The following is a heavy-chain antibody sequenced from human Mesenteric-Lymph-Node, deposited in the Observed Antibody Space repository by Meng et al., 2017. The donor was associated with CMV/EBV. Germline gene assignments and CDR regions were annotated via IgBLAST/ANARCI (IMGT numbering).Heavy chain of an antibody. J-gene: IGHJ4*02. CDR1: GSSLSSSGVG. CDR2: INWDDDK. CDR3: AHSSGIAAAGPFYFDY. V-gene: IGHV2-5*02. Sequence: QITLKESGATLVKPTQTLTLTCTFPGSSLSSSGVGVGWVREPPGKALEWLALINWDDDKRYSPALKSRLTITKDTSKNQVVLTMTNMDPVDTATYYCAHSSGIAAAGPFYFDYWGQGTLVTVSS. D-gene: IGHD6-13*01.